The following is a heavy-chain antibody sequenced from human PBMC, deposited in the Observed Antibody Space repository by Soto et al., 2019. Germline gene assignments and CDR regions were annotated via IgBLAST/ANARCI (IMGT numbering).Heavy chain of an antibody. CDR3: ARRIPFGYGMDV. J-gene: IGHJ6*02. Sequence: GGSLRLSCAASGFTFSSYGMHWVRQAPGKGLEWVAVISYDGSNKYYADSVKGRFTISRDNSKNTLYLQMNSLRAEDMAVYYCARRIPFGYGMDVWGQGTTVTVSS. CDR2: ISYDGSNK. V-gene: IGHV3-30*03. CDR1: GFTFSSYG. D-gene: IGHD2-21*01.